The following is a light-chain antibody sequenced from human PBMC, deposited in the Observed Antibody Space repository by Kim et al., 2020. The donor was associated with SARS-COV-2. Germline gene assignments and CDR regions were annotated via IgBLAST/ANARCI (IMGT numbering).Light chain of an antibody. CDR3: GAWDSSLSVVV. Sequence: GQKVTSSCSGSASNIGNNYVSWYEQLPGTAPKLLIYDTNKRPSGIPDRFSGSKSGTSATLGITELQTGDEADYYCGAWDSSLSVVVFGGGTQLTVL. J-gene: IGLJ2*01. CDR2: DTN. CDR1: ASNIGNNY. V-gene: IGLV1-51*01.